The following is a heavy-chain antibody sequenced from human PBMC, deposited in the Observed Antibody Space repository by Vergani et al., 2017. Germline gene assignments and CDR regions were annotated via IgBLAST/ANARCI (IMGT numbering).Heavy chain of an antibody. V-gene: IGHV1-24*01. CDR1: GYTLTELS. CDR3: ATGGSGSYRNYYYYYMDV. D-gene: IGHD1-26*01. J-gene: IGHJ6*03. CDR2: CDPEDGET. Sequence: QVQLVQSGAEVKKPGASVKVSCKVSGYTLTELSMHWVRQAPGKGLEWMGGCDPEDGETIYAQKFQGRVTMTEDTSTDTAYMELSSLRSEDTAVYYCATGGSGSYRNYYYYYMDVWGKGTTVTVSS.